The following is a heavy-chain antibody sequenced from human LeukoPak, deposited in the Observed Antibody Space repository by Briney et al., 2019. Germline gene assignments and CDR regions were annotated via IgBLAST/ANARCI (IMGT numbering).Heavy chain of an antibody. CDR1: GGSISSGSYY. Sequence: SQTPSLTCTVSGGSISSGSYYWSWIRQPAGKGLEWIGRIYTSGSTNYNPSLKSRVTISVDTSKNQFSLKLSYVTAADTAVYYCARNLVLYCSSTTCYRYNWFDPWGQGTLVTVSP. CDR2: IYTSGST. J-gene: IGHJ5*02. V-gene: IGHV4-61*02. D-gene: IGHD2-2*02. CDR3: ARNLVLYCSSTTCYRYNWFDP.